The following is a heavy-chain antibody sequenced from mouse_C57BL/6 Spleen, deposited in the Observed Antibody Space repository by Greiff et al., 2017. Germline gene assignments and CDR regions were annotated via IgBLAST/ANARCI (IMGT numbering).Heavy chain of an antibody. J-gene: IGHJ3*01. CDR3: ARDDWFAY. V-gene: IGHV5-17*01. Sequence: EVKLVESGGGLVKPGGSLKLSCAASGFTFSDYGMHWVRQAPEKGLEWVAYISSGSSTIYYADTVKGRFTNSRDNAKNTLFLQMTSLRSEDTAMYYCARDDWFAYWGQGTLVTVSA. CDR2: ISSGSSTI. CDR1: GFTFSDYG.